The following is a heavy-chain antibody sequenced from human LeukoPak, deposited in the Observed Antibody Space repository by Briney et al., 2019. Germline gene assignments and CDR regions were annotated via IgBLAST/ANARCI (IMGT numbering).Heavy chain of an antibody. CDR3: ARQSYYDFWSGGMYYFDY. J-gene: IGHJ4*02. V-gene: IGHV4-39*01. Sequence: WVRQAPGKGLEWIGSIYYSGSTYYNPSLKSRVTISVDTSKNQFSLKLSSVTAADTAVYYCARQSYYDFWSGGMYYFDYWGQGTLVTVSS. D-gene: IGHD3-3*01. CDR2: IYYSGST.